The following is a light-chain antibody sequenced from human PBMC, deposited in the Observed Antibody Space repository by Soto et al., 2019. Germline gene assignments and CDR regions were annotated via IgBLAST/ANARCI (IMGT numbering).Light chain of an antibody. CDR2: EVS. CDR1: SSDVGGYKY. CDR3: SSYTSSSPVV. V-gene: IGLV2-14*01. J-gene: IGLJ2*01. Sequence: QSVLTQPASVSGSPGQSITISCTGTSSDVGGYKYVSWYQQHPAKAPKLMIYEVSNRPSGVSNRFSGSKSGNTASLTISGLQAEDEGDYYCSSYTSSSPVVFGGGTQLTVL.